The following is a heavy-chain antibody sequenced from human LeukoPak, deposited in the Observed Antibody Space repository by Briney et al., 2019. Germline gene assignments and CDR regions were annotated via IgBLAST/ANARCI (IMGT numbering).Heavy chain of an antibody. V-gene: IGHV4-34*01. J-gene: IGHJ6*03. CDR1: GGSFSGYY. Sequence: SETLSLTCAVYGGSFSGYYWTWIRQPLGKGPEWIGEIDDSGSTSYNPSLKSRITISVDTSKNQLSLRLSSVTAADTAVYYCARGGTLYGVYRATQYFMHVWGEGTTVIVSS. CDR3: ARGGTLYGVYRATQYFMHV. D-gene: IGHD5/OR15-5a*01. CDR2: IDDSGST.